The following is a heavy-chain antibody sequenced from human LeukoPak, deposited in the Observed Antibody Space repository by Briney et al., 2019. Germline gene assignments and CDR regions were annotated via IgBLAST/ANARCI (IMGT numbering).Heavy chain of an antibody. CDR3: ARDPRPRGFGEYSHFDF. CDR2: ISDYNGRT. CDR1: CCIFTTHC. V-gene: IGHV1-18*01. J-gene: IGHJ4*02. Sequence: GSAKLPCNASCCIFTTHCINCLRQAPGQGREGMGWISDYNGRTTIAQKFPSRVTMSMDSSTSTSYMELTGLTSDDTAVYYCARDPRPRGFGEYSHFDFGGQGTLVTVSS. D-gene: IGHD3-10*01.